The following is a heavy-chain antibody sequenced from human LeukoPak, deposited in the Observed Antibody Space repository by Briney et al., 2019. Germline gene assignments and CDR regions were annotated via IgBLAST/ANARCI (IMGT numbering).Heavy chain of an antibody. CDR2: IIPIFGTA. CDR3: ARTYYYDSSGSLDAFDI. Sequence: GASVQVSCKASGGTFSSYAISWVRQAPGQGLEWMGGIIPIFGTANYAQKFQGRVTITADESTSTAYMELSSLRSEDTAVYYCARTYYYDSSGSLDAFDIWGQGTMVTVSS. CDR1: GGTFSSYA. V-gene: IGHV1-69*13. D-gene: IGHD3-22*01. J-gene: IGHJ3*02.